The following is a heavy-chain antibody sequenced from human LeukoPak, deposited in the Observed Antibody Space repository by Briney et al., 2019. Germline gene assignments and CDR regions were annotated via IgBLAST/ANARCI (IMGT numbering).Heavy chain of an antibody. J-gene: IGHJ5*02. CDR1: GYTFINYG. V-gene: IGHV1-18*01. CDR3: VRDWEWKAARNLFDP. D-gene: IGHD6-6*01. Sequence: ASVKVSCKASGYTFINYGISWVRQARGQGLEWMGWTSRDNVNIYYAQKFLGRVIMTTDTSTTTAYMELRSLRPDDTAVYYCVRDWEWKAARNLFDPWGQGTRVTVSS. CDR2: TSRDNVNI.